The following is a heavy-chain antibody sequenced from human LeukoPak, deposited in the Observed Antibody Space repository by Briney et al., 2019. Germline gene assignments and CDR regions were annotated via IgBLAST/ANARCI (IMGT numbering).Heavy chain of an antibody. CDR2: ISGSGGST. D-gene: IGHD3-10*01. Sequence: GGSLRLSCAASGFTFSNYDMSWVRQAPGKGLEWVSAISGSGGSTYYADSVKGRFTISRDNSKNTLYLQMNSLRAEDTAVYYCAKKGWFGELASYYFDYWGQGTLVTVSS. J-gene: IGHJ4*02. CDR1: GFTFSNYD. CDR3: AKKGWFGELASYYFDY. V-gene: IGHV3-23*01.